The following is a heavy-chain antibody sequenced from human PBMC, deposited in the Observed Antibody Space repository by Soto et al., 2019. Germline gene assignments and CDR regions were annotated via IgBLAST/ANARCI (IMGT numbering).Heavy chain of an antibody. CDR3: AKAAIVTIFSVTVSLNRFDY. CDR1: GFTFSSYS. D-gene: IGHD5-18*01. V-gene: IGHV3-23*01. J-gene: IGHJ4*02. CDR2: ISGSGGST. Sequence: GGSLRLSCAASGFTFSSYSMSWVRQAPGKGLEWVSAISGSGGSTYYADSVKGRFTISRDNSKNTLYLQMNSLRAEDTAVYYCAKAAIVTIFSVTVSLNRFDYWGQGTLVTVSS.